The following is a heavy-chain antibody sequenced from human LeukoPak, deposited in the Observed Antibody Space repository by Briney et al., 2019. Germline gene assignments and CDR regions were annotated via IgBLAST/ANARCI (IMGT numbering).Heavy chain of an antibody. J-gene: IGHJ3*02. CDR2: ISGSGGST. Sequence: PGGSLRLSCAASGFTFSRYAMSWVRQAPGKGLEWVSAISGSGGSTYYADSVKGRFTISRDNSKNTLYLQMNSLRAEDTAVYYCANAIAARSAFDIWGQGTMVTVSS. D-gene: IGHD6-6*01. CDR3: ANAIAARSAFDI. CDR1: GFTFSRYA. V-gene: IGHV3-23*01.